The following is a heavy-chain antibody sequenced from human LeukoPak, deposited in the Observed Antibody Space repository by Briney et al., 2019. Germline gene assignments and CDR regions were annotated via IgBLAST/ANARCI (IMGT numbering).Heavy chain of an antibody. Sequence: SETLSLTCTVSGYSISSGYYWGWIRQPPGKGLEWIGSIYHSGSTNYNPSLKSRVTISVDTSKNQFSLKLSSVTAADTAVYYCARGLVDTAKRWFDYWGQGTLVTVSS. J-gene: IGHJ4*02. CDR2: IYHSGST. CDR1: GYSISSGYY. D-gene: IGHD5-18*01. V-gene: IGHV4-38-2*02. CDR3: ARGLVDTAKRWFDY.